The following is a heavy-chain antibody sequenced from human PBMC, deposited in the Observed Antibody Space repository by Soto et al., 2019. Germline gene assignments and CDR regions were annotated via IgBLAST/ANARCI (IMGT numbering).Heavy chain of an antibody. CDR2: INHSGST. V-gene: IGHV4-34*01. J-gene: IGHJ4*02. D-gene: IGHD1-1*01. CDR1: GGSFSGYY. CDR3: ARLIVGATGRTDSDY. Sequence: SETLSLTCAVYGGSFSGYYWSWIRQPPGKGLEWIGEINHSGSTNYNPSLKSRVTISLDTPANKFSLKLTSVTAADTASYYCARLIVGATGRTDSDYWGPGTLVTVSS.